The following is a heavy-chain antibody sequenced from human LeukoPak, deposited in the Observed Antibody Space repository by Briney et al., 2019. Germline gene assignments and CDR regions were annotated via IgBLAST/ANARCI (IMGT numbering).Heavy chain of an antibody. CDR2: INHSGST. V-gene: IGHV4-34*01. CDR1: GGSFSGYY. J-gene: IGHJ5*02. D-gene: IGHD6-13*01. Sequence: PSETLSLTCAVYGGSFSGYYWSWTRQPPGKGLEWIGEINHSGSTNYNPSLKSRVTISVDTSKNQFSLKLSSVTAADTAVYYCARAGRRSSSWYHWGQGTLVTVSS. CDR3: ARAGRRSSSWYH.